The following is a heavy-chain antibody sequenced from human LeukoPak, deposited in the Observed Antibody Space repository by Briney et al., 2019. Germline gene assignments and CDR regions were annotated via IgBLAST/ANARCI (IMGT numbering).Heavy chain of an antibody. D-gene: IGHD2-21*02. CDR3: AKEVYCGGDCYDFDY. CDR2: ISGDGGST. Sequence: GGSLRLSCAASGFTFDDYAMHWVRQAPGKGLEWVSLISGDGGSTYYADSVKGRFTISRDNSKNSLYLQMNGLRTEDTALYYCAKEVYCGGDCYDFDYWGQGTLVTVSS. J-gene: IGHJ4*02. V-gene: IGHV3-43*02. CDR1: GFTFDDYA.